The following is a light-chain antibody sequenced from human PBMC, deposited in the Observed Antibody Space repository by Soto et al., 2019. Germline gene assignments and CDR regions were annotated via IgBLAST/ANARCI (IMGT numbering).Light chain of an antibody. CDR2: NNN. Sequence: QAVVSQPPSASGTPGQRVTISRSGSSSNIGSNTVNWYQQLPGTAPKLLIYNNNQRPSGVPDRFSGSNSGTSASLAISRLQSEDEADYYCAVWDDILNGWVFGGGTKLTVL. J-gene: IGLJ3*02. CDR1: SSNIGSNT. CDR3: AVWDDILNGWV. V-gene: IGLV1-44*01.